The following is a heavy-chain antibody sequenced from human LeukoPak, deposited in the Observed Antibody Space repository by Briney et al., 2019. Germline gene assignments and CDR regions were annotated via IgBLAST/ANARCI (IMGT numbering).Heavy chain of an antibody. Sequence: PGGSLRLSCAASGFTFSSYGMHWVRQAPGKGLVWVSGISSDGSSTIYADSVKGRFTISRDNAKNTLYLQMNSLRAEDTAVYYCARDRGGSGTTTTDSWGQGTLVTVSS. CDR2: ISSDGSST. D-gene: IGHD1-26*01. J-gene: IGHJ4*02. CDR1: GFTFSSYG. CDR3: ARDRGGSGTTTTDS. V-gene: IGHV3-74*01.